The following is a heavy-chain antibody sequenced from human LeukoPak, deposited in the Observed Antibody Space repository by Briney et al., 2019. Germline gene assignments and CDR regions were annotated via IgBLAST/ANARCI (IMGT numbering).Heavy chain of an antibody. V-gene: IGHV4-39*07. J-gene: IGHJ5*02. CDR2: IYYSGNT. CDR3: ARVSFMITFGGVIDL. D-gene: IGHD3-16*01. CDR1: GGSISSSSYY. Sequence: PSETLSLTCTVSGGSISSSSYYWGWIRQPPGTGLEWIASIYYSGNTYYNPSLKSRVTISVDTSKNQFSLKLSSVTAADTAVYYCARVSFMITFGGVIDLWGQRTMVGVSS.